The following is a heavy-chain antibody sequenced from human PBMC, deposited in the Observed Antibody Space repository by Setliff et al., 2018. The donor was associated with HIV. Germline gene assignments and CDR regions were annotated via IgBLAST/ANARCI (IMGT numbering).Heavy chain of an antibody. CDR1: GFTFRNYW. CDR3: ATGYFYDSSGYKH. Sequence: GGSLRLSCVASGFTFRNYWMTWVRQAPGKGLEWVADIQQGGTETYYADSVKGRFTISRDNTKNSLYLQMTSLRADDAAVYYCATGYFYDSSGYKHWGQGTLVTVSS. CDR2: IQQGGTET. V-gene: IGHV3-7*01. D-gene: IGHD3-22*01. J-gene: IGHJ4*02.